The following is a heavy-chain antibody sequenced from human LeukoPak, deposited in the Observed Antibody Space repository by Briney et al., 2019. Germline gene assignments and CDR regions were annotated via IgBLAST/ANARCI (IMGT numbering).Heavy chain of an antibody. CDR1: GGSISSGSYY. CDR2: IYTSGST. CDR3: ARDLGYSYGYWFDP. V-gene: IGHV4-61*02. D-gene: IGHD5-18*01. J-gene: IGHJ5*02. Sequence: SQTLSLTCTVSGGSISSGSYYWSWIRQPAGKGLEWIGRIYTSGSTNYNPSLKSRVTTSVDTSKNQFSLKLSSVTAADTAVYYCARDLGYSYGYWFDPWGQGTLVTVSS.